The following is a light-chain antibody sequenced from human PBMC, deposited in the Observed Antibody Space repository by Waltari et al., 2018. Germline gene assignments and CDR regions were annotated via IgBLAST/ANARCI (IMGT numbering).Light chain of an antibody. Sequence: EVVMTQSPATLSVSPGESATLSCSASQSIATDLAWYQHKPGQAPRLLIYHASTRATPIPTRFRGSGSGTDFTLTISGLQSEDSAVYYCQQYNRWPPLTFGGGTKVEI. CDR2: HAS. J-gene: IGKJ4*01. V-gene: IGKV3D-15*01. CDR1: QSIATD. CDR3: QQYNRWPPLT.